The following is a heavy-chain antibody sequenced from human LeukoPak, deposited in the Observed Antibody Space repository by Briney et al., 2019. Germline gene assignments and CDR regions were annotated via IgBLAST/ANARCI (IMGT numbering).Heavy chain of an antibody. Sequence: SQTLSLTCAISGDSVSSNSAAWNWIRQYPSRGLEWLGRTYYRSKWYNDYAVSVKSRITINPDTSKNQFSLQLNSVTPEDTAVYYCAREQVIWSPPAHYYYYYGMDVWGQGTTVTVSS. CDR1: GDSVSSNSAA. D-gene: IGHD1-1*01. V-gene: IGHV6-1*01. J-gene: IGHJ6*02. CDR3: AREQVIWSPPAHYYYYYGMDV. CDR2: TYYRSKWYN.